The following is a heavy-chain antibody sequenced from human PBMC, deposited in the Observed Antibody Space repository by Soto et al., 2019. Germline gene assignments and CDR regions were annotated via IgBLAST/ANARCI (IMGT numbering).Heavy chain of an antibody. CDR1: GFTFSTNW. CDR3: SRGPTGWYGFDY. CDR2: INRDGRST. V-gene: IGHV3-74*01. J-gene: IGHJ4*02. D-gene: IGHD6-19*01. Sequence: EVQLVESGGVLVQPGGSLRLSCAASGFTFSTNWMHWVRQAPGKGLVWVSRINRDGRSTNYADSVKGRFTISRDNAENTLFLQMNSLTADDTAVYYCSRGPTGWYGFDYWGQGTLVTVSS.